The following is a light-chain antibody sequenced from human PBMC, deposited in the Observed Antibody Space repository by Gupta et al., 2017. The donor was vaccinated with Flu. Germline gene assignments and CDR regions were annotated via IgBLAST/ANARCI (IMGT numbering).Light chain of an antibody. V-gene: IGKV3-11*01. CDR1: TSDGQH. Sequence: PTVELAPGDRTTLSCRASTSDGQHLDWFKQKPRQAPSLLIYAASTRERGVAARFCGSGYGKYFSLTISSRELEDYAINYCHQHCDWAPHTFGQGTRLEIK. CDR3: HQHCDWAPHT. CDR2: AAS. J-gene: IGKJ5*01.